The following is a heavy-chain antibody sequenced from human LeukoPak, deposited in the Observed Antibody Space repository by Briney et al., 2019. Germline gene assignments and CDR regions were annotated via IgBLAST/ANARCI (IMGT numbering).Heavy chain of an antibody. J-gene: IGHJ6*02. Sequence: GGSLRLSCAASGFTFSHSWMNWVRQAPGKGLEWVANINQDGSQKYYVDSVKGRFTISRDNANNSLYLQMNSLRAEDTVLYYCASGGEGGDVWGQGTTVTVSS. V-gene: IGHV3-7*01. CDR3: ASGGEGGDV. CDR2: INQDGSQK. D-gene: IGHD6-25*01. CDR1: GFTFSHSW.